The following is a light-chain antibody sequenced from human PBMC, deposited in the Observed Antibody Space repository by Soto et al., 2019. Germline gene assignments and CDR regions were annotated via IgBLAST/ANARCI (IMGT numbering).Light chain of an antibody. Sequence: EIVMTQSPATLSVSPGERATLSCRASQSVSSNLAWYQQKPGQAPRLLIYGASTRATGIPARFSGSGSGTEFTPTISSLQSEDFAVYYCQQYNNWHPMAFGQGTKVEIK. CDR2: GAS. V-gene: IGKV3-15*01. CDR3: QQYNNWHPMA. J-gene: IGKJ1*01. CDR1: QSVSSN.